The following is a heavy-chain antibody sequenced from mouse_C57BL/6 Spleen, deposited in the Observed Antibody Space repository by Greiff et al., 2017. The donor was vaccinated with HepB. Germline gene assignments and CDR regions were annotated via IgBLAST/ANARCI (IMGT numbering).Heavy chain of an antibody. CDR3: ANPGRGY. V-gene: IGHV1-50*01. J-gene: IGHJ2*01. Sequence: QVQLQQPGAELVKPGASVKLSCKASGYTFTSYWMQWVKQRPGQGLEWIGEIDPSDSYTNYNQKFKGKATLTVDTSSSTAYMQLSSLTSEDSAVYYCANPGRGYWGQGTTLTVSS. CDR2: IDPSDSYT. CDR1: GYTFTSYW.